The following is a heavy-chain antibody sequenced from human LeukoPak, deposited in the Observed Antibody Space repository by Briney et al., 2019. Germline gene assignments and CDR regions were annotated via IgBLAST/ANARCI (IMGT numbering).Heavy chain of an antibody. J-gene: IGHJ4*02. D-gene: IGHD5-18*01. CDR2: ISTYNYNT. CDR3: ARQVDTTMALPDY. CDR1: GYTFTSYG. Sequence: ASVKVSCKTSGYTFTSYGVSWVRQAPGQRLEWIGWISTYNYNTNYAQKFRGRVTLTKDTSTSTVYMELRSLRSDDTAIYYCARQVDTTMALPDYWSQGTLVTVSS. V-gene: IGHV1-18*01.